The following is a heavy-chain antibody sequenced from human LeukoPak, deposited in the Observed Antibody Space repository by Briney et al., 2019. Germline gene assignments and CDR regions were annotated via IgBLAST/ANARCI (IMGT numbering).Heavy chain of an antibody. V-gene: IGHV1-8*03. CDR1: GYTFTSYD. D-gene: IGHD3-22*01. CDR2: MNPNSGNT. Sequence: GASVEVSCKASGYTFTSYDINWVRQATGQGLEWMGWMNPNSGNTGYAQKFQGRVTITRNTSISTAYMELSSLRSEDTAVYYCARGYDSSGYYHCWGQGTLVTVSS. J-gene: IGHJ4*02. CDR3: ARGYDSSGYYHC.